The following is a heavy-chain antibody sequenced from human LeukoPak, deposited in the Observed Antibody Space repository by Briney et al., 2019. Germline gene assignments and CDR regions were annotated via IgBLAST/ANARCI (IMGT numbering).Heavy chain of an antibody. CDR3: GENLPAHGD. D-gene: IGHD3-10*01. J-gene: IGHJ4*02. CDR1: GGSISSSSYY. Sequence: SETLSLTCTVSGGSISSSSYYWGWIRQPPGKGLEWIGSIYYSGSPYYHPPLKARATTSVNTSKNQFSRKLSSVTPADRAVYYCGENLPAHGDWGQGVLVTVSS. CDR2: IYYSGSP. V-gene: IGHV4-39*01.